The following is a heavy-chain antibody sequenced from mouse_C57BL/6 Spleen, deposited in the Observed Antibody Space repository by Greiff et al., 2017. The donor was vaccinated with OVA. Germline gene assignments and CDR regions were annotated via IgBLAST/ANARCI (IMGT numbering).Heavy chain of an antibody. CDR2: IDPSDSET. D-gene: IGHD1-1*01. CDR3: ARRTVVGNYFDY. Sequence: QVQLKQPGAELVRPGSSVKLSCKASGYTFTSYWMHWVKQRPIQGLEWIGNIDPSDSETHYNQKFKDKATLTVDKSSSTAYMQLSSLTSEDSAVYYCARRTVVGNYFDYWGQGTTLTVSS. J-gene: IGHJ2*01. V-gene: IGHV1-52*01. CDR1: GYTFTSYW.